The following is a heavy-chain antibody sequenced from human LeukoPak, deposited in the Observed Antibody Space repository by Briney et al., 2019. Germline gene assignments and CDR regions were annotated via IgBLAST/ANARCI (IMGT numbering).Heavy chain of an antibody. V-gene: IGHV1-2*02. J-gene: IGHJ4*02. D-gene: IGHD2-21*01. CDR2: INPNSGGT. Sequence: ASVKVSCKASGYTFTGYYMHWVRQPPGQGLEWMGWINPNSGGTNYAQKFQGRVTMTRDTSISTAYMELSRLRSDDTAVYYRARVSFAEHIVVPNFDYWGQGTLVTVSS. CDR3: ARVSFAEHIVVPNFDY. CDR1: GYTFTGYY.